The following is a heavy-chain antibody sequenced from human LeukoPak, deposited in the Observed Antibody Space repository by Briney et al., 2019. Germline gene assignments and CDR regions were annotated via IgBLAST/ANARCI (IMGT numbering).Heavy chain of an antibody. CDR2: INPNSGNT. J-gene: IGHJ5*02. V-gene: IGHV1-8*03. Sequence: ASVKVSCKASGYTFTNYDINWVRQATGQGLELMGWINPNSGNTAYAQKFQGRVTITRNTSISTAYMELSSLRSDDTAVYYCARMVGATDGSGGFDPWGQGALVTVSS. CDR3: ARMVGATDGSGGFDP. D-gene: IGHD1-26*01. CDR1: GYTFTNYD.